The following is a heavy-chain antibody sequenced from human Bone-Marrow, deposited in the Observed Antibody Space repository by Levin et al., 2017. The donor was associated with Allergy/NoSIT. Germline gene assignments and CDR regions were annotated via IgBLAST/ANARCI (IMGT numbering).Heavy chain of an antibody. CDR3: ARGRLSCNDNSCYYWYFDL. CDR1: GGSIDSGGYH. V-gene: IGHV4-31*03. Sequence: PSETLSLTCSVSGGSIDSGGYHWSWIRHLPGKGLEWIGYIHHSGSSYYTPSLRSRVSISLDTSKNQFSLRLSSVTAADTAMYFCARGRLSCNDNSCYYWYFDLWGRGTLVTVSS. CDR2: IHHSGSS. J-gene: IGHJ2*01. D-gene: IGHD3-22*01.